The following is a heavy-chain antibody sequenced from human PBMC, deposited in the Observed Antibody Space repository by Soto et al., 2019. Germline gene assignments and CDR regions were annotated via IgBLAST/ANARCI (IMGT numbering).Heavy chain of an antibody. CDR1: GFTFSSYA. D-gene: IGHD6-6*01. V-gene: IGHV3-23*01. J-gene: IGHJ3*02. Sequence: EVQLLESGGGLVQPGGSLRLSCAASGFTFSSYAMSWVRQAPGKGLEWVSAISGSGGSTYYADSVKGRFTISRDNSKNTLYLQMNSLRAEDTAVYYCANLYFIAARLRGVRGAFDIWGQGTMVTVSS. CDR2: ISGSGGST. CDR3: ANLYFIAARLRGVRGAFDI.